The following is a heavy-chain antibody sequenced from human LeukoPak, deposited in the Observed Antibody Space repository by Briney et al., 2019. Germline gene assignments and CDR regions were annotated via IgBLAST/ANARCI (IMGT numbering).Heavy chain of an antibody. CDR3: ARDWGDYYDSSGHADY. V-gene: IGHV1-18*01. Sequence: GASVKVSCKASGYTFTSYGISWVRQAPGQGLEWMGWISAYNGNTNYAQKLQGRVTMTTDTSTSTAYMELRSLRSDDTAVYYCARDWGDYYDSSGHADYWGQGTLVTVSS. D-gene: IGHD3-22*01. J-gene: IGHJ4*02. CDR2: ISAYNGNT. CDR1: GYTFTSYG.